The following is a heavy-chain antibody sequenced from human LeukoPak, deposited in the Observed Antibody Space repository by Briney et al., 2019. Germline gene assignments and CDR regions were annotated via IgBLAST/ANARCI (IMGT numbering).Heavy chain of an antibody. CDR1: GGTFSSYA. Sequence: SVKVSCKASGGTFSSYAISWVRQAPGQGLEWMGRIIPILGIANYAQKSQGRVTITADKSTSTAYMELSSLRSEDTAVYYCARPSRVVPAALYYYYGMDVWGQGTTVTVSS. CDR2: IIPILGIA. D-gene: IGHD2-2*01. J-gene: IGHJ6*02. CDR3: ARPSRVVPAALYYYYGMDV. V-gene: IGHV1-69*04.